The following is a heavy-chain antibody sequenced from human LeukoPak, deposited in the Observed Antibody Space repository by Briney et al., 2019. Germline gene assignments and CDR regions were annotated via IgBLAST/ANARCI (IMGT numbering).Heavy chain of an antibody. D-gene: IGHD3-10*01. V-gene: IGHV3-21*01. CDR2: ISSSSTYI. Sequence: GGTLRLSCASSGFPFSSHGMNWVRQAPGKGLEWVSSISSSSTYIYYADSLKGRFTISRDNAKNSLYLQMNSLRAEDTAVYYCARERISMVRGVPGDYWGQGTLVTVSS. CDR3: ARERISMVRGVPGDY. CDR1: GFPFSSHG. J-gene: IGHJ4*02.